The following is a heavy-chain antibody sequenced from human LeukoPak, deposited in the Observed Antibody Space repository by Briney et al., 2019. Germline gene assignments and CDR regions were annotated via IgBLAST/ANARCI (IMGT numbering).Heavy chain of an antibody. J-gene: IGHJ4*02. CDR2: ISGDGGST. V-gene: IGHV3-43*02. Sequence: GSLRLSCAASGFTFGDYAMHWVRQAPGKGLEWVSLISGDGGSTYYADSVKGRFTISRDNSKNSLYLQMNSLRTEDTALYYCANDVDTAMPRDYWGQGTLVTVSS. CDR3: ANDVDTAMPRDY. CDR1: GFTFGDYA. D-gene: IGHD5-18*01.